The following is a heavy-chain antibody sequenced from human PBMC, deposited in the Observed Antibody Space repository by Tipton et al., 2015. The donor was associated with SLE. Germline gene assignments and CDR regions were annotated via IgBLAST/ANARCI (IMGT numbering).Heavy chain of an antibody. J-gene: IGHJ4*02. Sequence: SLRLSCAASGLNFGIFGINWVRQIPGRGLEWLAISYRGGPTYYADSVKGRFTISRDNSRNTLHLQMISLKVGDTAIYYCAKQEYSRSSDYFDYWGQGALVTVSS. CDR2: ISYRGGPT. D-gene: IGHD6-6*01. CDR3: AKQEYSRSSDYFDY. V-gene: IGHV3-23*03. CDR1: GLNFGIFG.